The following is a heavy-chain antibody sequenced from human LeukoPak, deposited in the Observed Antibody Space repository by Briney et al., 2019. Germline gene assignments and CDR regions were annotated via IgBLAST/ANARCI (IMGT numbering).Heavy chain of an antibody. J-gene: IGHJ4*02. V-gene: IGHV4-59*01. CDR3: ARAAVAGNFDY. Sequence: SETLSLTCTVSGGYISCYYWSWIRQPPGRGLEWIGYIYYSGSTNYNPSLKSRVTISVDTSKNQFSLKLSSVTAADTAVYYCARAAVAGNFDYWGQGTLVTVSS. CDR2: IYYSGST. D-gene: IGHD6-19*01. CDR1: GGYISCYY.